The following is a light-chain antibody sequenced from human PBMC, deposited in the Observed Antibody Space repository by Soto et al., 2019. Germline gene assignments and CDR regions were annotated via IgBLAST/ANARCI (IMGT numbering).Light chain of an antibody. CDR1: SSDVGAYKY. Sequence: QSVLTQPPSASGSPGQSVTISCTGTSSDVGAYKYVSWYQQYPGKAPQLMIYVVTKRPSGVPDRFSGSKSSNTASLTVSGLQAEDEADYYCTSYVGNDIWVFGGGTKLTV. CDR2: VVT. J-gene: IGLJ3*02. CDR3: TSYVGNDIWV. V-gene: IGLV2-8*01.